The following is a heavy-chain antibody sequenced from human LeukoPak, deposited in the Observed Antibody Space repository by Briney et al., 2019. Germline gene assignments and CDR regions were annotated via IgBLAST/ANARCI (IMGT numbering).Heavy chain of an antibody. V-gene: IGHV4-4*07. CDR2: IYTSGST. Sequence: PSETLSLTCTVSGDSISSYYWSWIRQPAGKGLEWIGRIYTSGSTNYNPSLKSRATMSVDTSKNQFSLKLSSVTAADTAVYYCAKTMGELRYNWFDPWGQGTVVTVSS. CDR1: GDSISSYY. D-gene: IGHD3-16*01. J-gene: IGHJ5*02. CDR3: AKTMGELRYNWFDP.